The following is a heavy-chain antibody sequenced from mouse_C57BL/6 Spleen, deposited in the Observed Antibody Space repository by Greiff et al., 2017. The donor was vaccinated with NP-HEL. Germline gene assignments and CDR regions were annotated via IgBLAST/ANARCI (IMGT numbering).Heavy chain of an antibody. D-gene: IGHD2-12*01. V-gene: IGHV3-6*01. Sequence: EVKLQESGPGLVKPSQSLSLTCSVTGYSITSGYYWNWIRQFPGNKLEWMGYISYDGSNNYNPSLKNRISITRDTSKNQFFLKLNSVTTEDTATYYCARNDGDYFDYWGQGTTLTVSS. CDR1: GYSITSGYY. J-gene: IGHJ2*01. CDR3: ARNDGDYFDY. CDR2: ISYDGSN.